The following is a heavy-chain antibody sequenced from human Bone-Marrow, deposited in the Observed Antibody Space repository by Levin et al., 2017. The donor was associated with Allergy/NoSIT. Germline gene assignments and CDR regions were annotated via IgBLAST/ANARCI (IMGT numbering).Heavy chain of an antibody. V-gene: IGHV4-30-4*01. CDR2: IYYNGNT. CDR1: GVSISSDDNY. CDR3: ARDRSNWYTFAL. Sequence: SETLSLTCTVSGVSISSDDNYWSWIRQTPGKGLEWIGYIYYNGNTYYNPSLKSRVTISGDTSKNQFSLKLTSVTAADTAVYYCARDRSNWYTFALWGQGTLVTVSS. J-gene: IGHJ4*02. D-gene: IGHD1/OR15-1a*01.